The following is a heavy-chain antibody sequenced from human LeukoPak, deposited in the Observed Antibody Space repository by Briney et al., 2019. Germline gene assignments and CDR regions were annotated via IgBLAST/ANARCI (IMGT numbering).Heavy chain of an antibody. CDR2: VYYSGTT. V-gene: IGHV4-39*07. CDR1: GGSISVSNYY. Sequence: SETLSLTCTVFGGSISVSNYYWGWIRQPPGKGLEWIGSVYYSGTTYYDPSLKSRVTISVDTSKNQFSLKLSSVTAADMAVYYCAREGSRGYGGLEYWGQGTLVTVST. J-gene: IGHJ4*02. CDR3: AREGSRGYGGLEY. D-gene: IGHD4-23*01.